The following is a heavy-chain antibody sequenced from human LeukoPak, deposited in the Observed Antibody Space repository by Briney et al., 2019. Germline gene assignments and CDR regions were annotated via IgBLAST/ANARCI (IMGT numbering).Heavy chain of an antibody. V-gene: IGHV4-39*01. CDR3: ARYAVEYRGTYFDY. D-gene: IGHD1-26*01. CDR1: GGSISSTDHY. CDR2: IYYGGGT. Sequence: SETLSLTCTVSGGSISSTDHYWGWIRQPPGKGLLWIGSIYYGGGTYYNPSLKSRVTISVDTSKNQFSLKLSSVSASDTAAYYCARYAVEYRGTYFDYWGQGTLVTVSS. J-gene: IGHJ4*02.